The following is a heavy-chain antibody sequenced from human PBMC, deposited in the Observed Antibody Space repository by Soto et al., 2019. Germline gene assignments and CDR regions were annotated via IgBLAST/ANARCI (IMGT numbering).Heavy chain of an antibody. D-gene: IGHD3-9*01. V-gene: IGHV4-59*01. Sequence: SETLSLTCTVSGGSFSPNYWSWIRQPPGKGLEWVGYIYYSGSTSYNPSLKSRVTISVDTSKNQFSLKLSSVTAADTAVYYCARALFSDDILTGYLVANYFDYWGLGTLVTVSS. J-gene: IGHJ4*02. CDR3: ARALFSDDILTGYLVANYFDY. CDR1: GGSFSPNY. CDR2: IYYSGST.